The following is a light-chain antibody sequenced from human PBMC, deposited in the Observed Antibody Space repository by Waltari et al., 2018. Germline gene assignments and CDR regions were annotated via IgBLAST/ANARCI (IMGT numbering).Light chain of an antibody. Sequence: DIVMTQSPDSLAVSMGERATINCKSSQSIFYSSTNKNYLAWYQQKPGQSPSLLFYLASARESGVPDRFSGSGSGTDFTLTISSLQAEDVAVYYCQQYSSAPWTFGQGTKVEIK. CDR3: QQYSSAPWT. V-gene: IGKV4-1*01. J-gene: IGKJ1*01. CDR1: QSIFYSSTNKNY. CDR2: LAS.